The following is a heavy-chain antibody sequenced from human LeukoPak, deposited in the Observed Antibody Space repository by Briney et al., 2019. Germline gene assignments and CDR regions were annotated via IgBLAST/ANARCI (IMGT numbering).Heavy chain of an antibody. V-gene: IGHV4-31*03. J-gene: IGHJ4*02. CDR2: IYYSGST. CDR1: GGSISSGGYY. D-gene: IGHD3-22*01. CDR3: ARADSSGYYFSH. Sequence: SETLSLTCTVSGGSISSGGYYWSWIRQPPGKGLEWIGYIYYSGSTYYNPSLKSRVTISVDTSKNQFSLKLSSVTAADTAVYYCARADSSGYYFSHWGQGTLVTVSS.